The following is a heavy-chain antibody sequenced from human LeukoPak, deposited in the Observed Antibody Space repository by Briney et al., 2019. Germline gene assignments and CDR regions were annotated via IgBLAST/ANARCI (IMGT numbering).Heavy chain of an antibody. J-gene: IGHJ4*02. CDR1: GFTFSSYW. V-gene: IGHV3-7*01. CDR2: IKQDGSEK. Sequence: GGSLRLSCAASGFTFSSYWMSWVRQAPGKGLEWVANIKQDGSEKYYVDSVKGRFTISRDNAKNSLYLQMNSLRAEDTAVYYCARESAPDIAAAGVDHFDYWGQGTLVTVSS. CDR3: ARESAPDIAAAGVDHFDY. D-gene: IGHD6-13*01.